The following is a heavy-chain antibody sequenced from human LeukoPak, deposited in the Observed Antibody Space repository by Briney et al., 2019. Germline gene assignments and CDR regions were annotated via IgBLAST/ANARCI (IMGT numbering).Heavy chain of an antibody. CDR3: ATGTRWLHWYFDL. D-gene: IGHD4-23*01. Sequence: SVKVSCKASGGTFSSYAISWVRQAPGQGLEWMGGIIPIFGTATYAQKFQGRVTITADESTSTAYMELSSLRSEDTAVYCCATGTRWLHWYFDLWGRGTLVTVSS. CDR2: IIPIFGTA. J-gene: IGHJ2*01. V-gene: IGHV1-69*13. CDR1: GGTFSSYA.